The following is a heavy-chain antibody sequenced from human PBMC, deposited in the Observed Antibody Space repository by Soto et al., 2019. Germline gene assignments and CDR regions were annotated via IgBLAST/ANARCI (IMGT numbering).Heavy chain of an antibody. CDR1: GGSISSGGYS. Sequence: PSETLSLTCAVSGGSISSGGYSWSWIRQPPGKGLEWIGYIYHSGSTYYNPSLKSRVTISVDRSKNQFSLKLSSVTAADTAVYYCARAEVANTKGNWFDPWGQGNLVTVSS. D-gene: IGHD2-15*01. CDR2: IYHSGST. J-gene: IGHJ5*02. CDR3: ARAEVANTKGNWFDP. V-gene: IGHV4-30-2*01.